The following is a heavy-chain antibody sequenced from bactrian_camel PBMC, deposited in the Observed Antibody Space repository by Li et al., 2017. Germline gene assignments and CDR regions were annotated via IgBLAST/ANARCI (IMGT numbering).Heavy chain of an antibody. Sequence: VQLVESGGGSVQAGGSLRLSCAASGFTLRNYCMGWFRQSPGKEREGVASVEGRSDTDYADSVKGRFTVSKDNARNTLYLQMDSLQPEDTAMYICAARREGLCYSLQYSKLHTLYDFWGQGTQVTVS. D-gene: IGHD1*01. CDR1: GFTLRNYC. CDR2: VEGRSDT. J-gene: IGHJ4*01. V-gene: IGHV3S63*01. CDR3: AARREGLCYSLQYSKLHTLYDF.